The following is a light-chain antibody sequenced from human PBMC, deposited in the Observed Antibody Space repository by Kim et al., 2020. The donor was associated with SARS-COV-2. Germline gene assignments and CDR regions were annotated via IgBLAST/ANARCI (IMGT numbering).Light chain of an antibody. J-gene: IGLJ3*02. CDR2: SNN. V-gene: IGLV1-44*01. CDR3: AAWDNSLNVWV. Sequence: GQRVTISCSGSSTNMGISIESWYKQLPGTAPKLHIYSNNQRPSGVPDRFSGSKSGTSASLAISGLQSEDEADYYCAAWDNSLNVWVFGGGTKLTVL. CDR1: STNMGISI.